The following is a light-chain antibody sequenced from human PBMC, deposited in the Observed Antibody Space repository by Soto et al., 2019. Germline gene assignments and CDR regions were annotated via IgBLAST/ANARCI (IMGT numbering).Light chain of an antibody. J-gene: IGKJ1*01. Sequence: DLQMTQSPSTLSASVGDRVTITCRASQSISSWLAWYQQKPGKAPKLLIYKASSLESGVQSRFSGSGSGTEFTLTISSLQPDDFATYYCQQYNNYLLTFGQGTKVEIK. CDR3: QQYNNYLLT. V-gene: IGKV1-5*03. CDR1: QSISSW. CDR2: KAS.